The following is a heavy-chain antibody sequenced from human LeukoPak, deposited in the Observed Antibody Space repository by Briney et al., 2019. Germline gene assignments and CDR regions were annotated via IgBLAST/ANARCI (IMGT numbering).Heavy chain of an antibody. D-gene: IGHD5-12*01. Sequence: ASVKVSCKASGYTFTSYYMHWVRQAPGQGLEWMGIINPSGGSTSYAQKFQGRVTMTRDTSTSTVYMELSSPRSEDTAVYYCTRGHSGCDIDYWGQGTLVTVSS. CDR1: GYTFTSYY. J-gene: IGHJ4*02. CDR2: INPSGGST. CDR3: TRGHSGCDIDY. V-gene: IGHV1-46*01.